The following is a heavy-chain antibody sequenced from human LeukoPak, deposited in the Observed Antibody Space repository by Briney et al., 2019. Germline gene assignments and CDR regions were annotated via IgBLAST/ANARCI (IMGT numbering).Heavy chain of an antibody. V-gene: IGHV3-7*01. D-gene: IGHD4-23*01. J-gene: IGHJ4*02. CDR2: IKEDGSEK. CDR1: GFTFSTYW. CDR3: ARGRHFGGNSLVSFDY. Sequence: GGSLRLSCAASGFTFSTYWMSWVRKAPGKGMEWVANIKEDGSEKYYVDSMKGRFTISRDNAKNSLYLQMNSLRAEDTAVYYCARGRHFGGNSLVSFDYWGPGTLVTVSS.